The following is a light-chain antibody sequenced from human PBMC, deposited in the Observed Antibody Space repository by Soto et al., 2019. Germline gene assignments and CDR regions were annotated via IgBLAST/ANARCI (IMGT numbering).Light chain of an antibody. CDR2: DAS. V-gene: IGKV1-12*01. J-gene: IGKJ1*01. Sequence: DIQMTQSPSSVSASVGDRVTITCRASQDISTWLAWYQQKPGKAPNLLIYDASSLQSGVPSRFSGGGSGTDFTLTISSLQPEDFATYYCQQVNSFPRTFGQGTKVEIK. CDR1: QDISTW. CDR3: QQVNSFPRT.